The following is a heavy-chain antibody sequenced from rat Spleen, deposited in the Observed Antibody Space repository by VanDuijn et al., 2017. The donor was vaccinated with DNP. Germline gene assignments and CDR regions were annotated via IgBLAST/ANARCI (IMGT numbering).Heavy chain of an antibody. Sequence: EVQLVESGGGLVQPGRSLKLSCAASGFTFSNYDMAWVRQAPTKGLEWVATISTSGGSTYYNSALKSRLSISRDTSKSQVFLKMNSLQTEDTALYYCTRDLNYGGYFDYWGQGVMVTVSS. CDR1: GFTFSNYD. D-gene: IGHD1-11*01. CDR3: TRDLNYGGYFDY. V-gene: IGHV5-27*01. CDR2: ISTSGGST. J-gene: IGHJ2*01.